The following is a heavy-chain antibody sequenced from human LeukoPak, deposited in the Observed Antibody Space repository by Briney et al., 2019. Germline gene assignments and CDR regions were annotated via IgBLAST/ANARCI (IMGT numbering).Heavy chain of an antibody. Sequence: GGSLRLSCAASGFTFDDYAMHWVRPAPGKGLEWVSGISWNSGSIGYADSVKGRFTISRDNAKNSLYLQMNSLRAEDTALYYCAKDRQATANSYYFDYWGQGTVVTVSS. CDR1: GFTFDDYA. D-gene: IGHD5-24*01. CDR3: AKDRQATANSYYFDY. V-gene: IGHV3-9*01. J-gene: IGHJ4*02. CDR2: ISWNSGSI.